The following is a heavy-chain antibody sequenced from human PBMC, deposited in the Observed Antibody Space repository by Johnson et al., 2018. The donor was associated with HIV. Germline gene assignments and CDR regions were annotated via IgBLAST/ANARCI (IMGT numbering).Heavy chain of an antibody. CDR1: GFTFSSYA. D-gene: IGHD1-26*01. CDR2: ISYDGSNK. J-gene: IGHJ3*02. CDR3: AKDRGSPGIPAAFDI. V-gene: IGHV3-30-3*01. Sequence: VPLVESGGGVVQPGRSLRLSCAASGFTFSSYAMHWVRQAPGKGLEWVAVISYDGSNKYYADSVKGRFTISRDNSKNTLYLQMNNLRAEDTAVYYCAKDRGSPGIPAAFDIWGQGTMVTVSS.